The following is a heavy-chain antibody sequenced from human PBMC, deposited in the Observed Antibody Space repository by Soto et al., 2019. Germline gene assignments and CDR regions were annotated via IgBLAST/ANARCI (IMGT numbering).Heavy chain of an antibody. J-gene: IGHJ3*02. Sequence: ASVKVSCKVSGYTLTELSMHWVRQAPGKGLEWMGGFDPEDGETIYAQKFQGRVTMTEDTSTDTAYMELSSLRSEDTAVYYCATTLRRDGYNYEAFDIWGQGTMVTVS. CDR3: ATTLRRDGYNYEAFDI. CDR2: FDPEDGET. V-gene: IGHV1-24*01. CDR1: GYTLTELS. D-gene: IGHD5-12*01.